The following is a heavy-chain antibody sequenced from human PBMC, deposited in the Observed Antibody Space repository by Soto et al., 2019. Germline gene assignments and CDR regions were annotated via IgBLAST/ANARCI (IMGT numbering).Heavy chain of an antibody. Sequence: QVQLVQSGAEVKKPGASVKVSCKASGYTFTGYYMHWVRQAPGQGLEWMGWINPNSGGTNYAQKFQGWVTMTRDTSISTAYMELSRLRSDDTAVYYCARGPPGRGYSYGYFGYWGQGTLVTVSS. CDR2: INPNSGGT. D-gene: IGHD5-18*01. V-gene: IGHV1-2*04. CDR3: ARGPPGRGYSYGYFGY. CDR1: GYTFTGYY. J-gene: IGHJ4*02.